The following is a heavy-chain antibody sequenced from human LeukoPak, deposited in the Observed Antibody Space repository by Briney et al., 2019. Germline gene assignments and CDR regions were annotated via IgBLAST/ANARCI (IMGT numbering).Heavy chain of an antibody. V-gene: IGHV4-59*12. CDR1: GGSISSYY. CDR3: ARGKNYYGSGSYYNAKPRPLNWFDP. D-gene: IGHD3-10*01. CDR2: IYYSGST. J-gene: IGHJ5*02. Sequence: SETLSLTCTVSGGSISSYYWSWIRQPPGKGLEWIGYIYYSGSTNYNPSLKSRVTISVDTSKNQLSLKLSSVTAADTAVYYCARGKNYYGSGSYYNAKPRPLNWFDPWGQGTLVTVSS.